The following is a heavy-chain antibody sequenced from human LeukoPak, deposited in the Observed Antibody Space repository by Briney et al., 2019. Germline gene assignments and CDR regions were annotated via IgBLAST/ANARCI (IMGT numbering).Heavy chain of an antibody. V-gene: IGHV3-30*14. J-gene: IGHJ4*02. D-gene: IGHD5-12*01. CDR2: ISYDGSNK. CDR3: ARESGPRGFFDY. CDR1: GFTFSSYA. Sequence: PGGSVRLSCAASGFTFSSYAMHWVRQAPGKGLEWVAVISYDGSNKYYADSVKGRFTISRDNSKNTLYLQMNSLRDEDTAVYYCARESGPRGFFDYWGQGTLVTVSS.